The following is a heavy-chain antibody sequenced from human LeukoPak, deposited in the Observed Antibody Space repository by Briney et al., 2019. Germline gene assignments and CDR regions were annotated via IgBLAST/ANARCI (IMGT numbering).Heavy chain of an antibody. CDR1: GFTFTDYS. CDR3: ARRPYRYHDGTGQYYYFDS. CDR2: ISGSATHI. Sequence: PGGSLRLSCAASGFTFTDYSMNWVRQAPGKGLEWVSSISGSATHIYYADSVKDRFAISRDNAKNSLYLQMTSLRVEDTAVYYCARRPYRYHDGTGQYYYFDSWGQGTQVTVSS. J-gene: IGHJ4*02. D-gene: IGHD3-22*01. V-gene: IGHV3-21*01.